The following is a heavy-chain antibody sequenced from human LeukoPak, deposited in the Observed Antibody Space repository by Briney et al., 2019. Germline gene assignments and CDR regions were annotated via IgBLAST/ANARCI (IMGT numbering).Heavy chain of an antibody. V-gene: IGHV3-73*01. CDR1: GFTFSGSA. D-gene: IGHD3-10*01. J-gene: IGHJ4*02. CDR2: IRSKANSYAT. Sequence: GSLRLSCAASGFTFSGSAMHWVRQTSGKGLEWVGRIRSKANSYATAYAASVKGRFTISRDDSKNTAYLQMNSLKSEDTAVYYCARHAASGGSGVDYWGQGTLVTVSS. CDR3: ARHAASGGSGVDY.